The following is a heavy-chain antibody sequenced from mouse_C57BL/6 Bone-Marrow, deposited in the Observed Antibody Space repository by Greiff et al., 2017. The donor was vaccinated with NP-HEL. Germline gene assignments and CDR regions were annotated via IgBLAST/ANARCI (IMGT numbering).Heavy chain of an antibody. CDR3: ARNSFTTVNAMDY. Sequence: VQLQQPGAELVRPGSSVKLSCKASGYTFTSYWMHWVKQRPIQGLEWIGNIDPSDSETHYNQKFKDKATLTVDKSSSTAYMQLSSLTSEDSAVYYCARNSFTTVNAMDYWGQGTSVTVSS. D-gene: IGHD1-1*01. J-gene: IGHJ4*01. CDR1: GYTFTSYW. CDR2: IDPSDSET. V-gene: IGHV1-52*01.